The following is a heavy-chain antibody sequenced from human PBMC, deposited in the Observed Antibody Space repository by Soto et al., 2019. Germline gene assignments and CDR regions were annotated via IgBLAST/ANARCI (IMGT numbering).Heavy chain of an antibody. J-gene: IGHJ3*02. D-gene: IGHD4-17*01. CDR1: GFTFSSYE. CDR2: ISSSGSTI. V-gene: IGHV3-48*03. CDR3: ATLPDSGGAFDI. Sequence: QTGGSLRLSCAASGFTFSSYEMNWVRQAPGKGLEWVSYISSSGSTIYYADSVKGRFTISRDNAKNSLYLQMNSLRAEDTAVYYCATLPDSGGAFDIWGQGTMVTVS.